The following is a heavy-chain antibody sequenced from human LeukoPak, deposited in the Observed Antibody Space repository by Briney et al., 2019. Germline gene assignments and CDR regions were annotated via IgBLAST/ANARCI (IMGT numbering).Heavy chain of an antibody. CDR1: GYAFTGYY. CDR2: INPKSGGT. V-gene: IGHV1-2*02. CDR3: ARAQTPGCRYFDFDY. J-gene: IGHJ4*02. D-gene: IGHD3-9*01. Sequence: GASVTVSCKASGYAFTGYYMHWVRQAPGQGLEWMGWINPKSGGTKYAQRFQDRVTMTRDTSISTAYMDVTSLRSDDTAVFYCARAQTPGCRYFDFDYWRQGTLATVSS.